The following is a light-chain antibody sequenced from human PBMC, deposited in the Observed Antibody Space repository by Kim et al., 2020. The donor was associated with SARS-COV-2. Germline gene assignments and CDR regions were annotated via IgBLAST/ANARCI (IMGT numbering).Light chain of an antibody. V-gene: IGKV1-6*01. CDR2: AAS. Sequence: AIQMTQSPSSLSAAVGDRVTITCRASQGISNELGWYQQEPGRASKILIYAASSLQSGVPSRFSGSGSGTDFTLTISSLQPEDSATYYCLQDYSYPRAFSQDTKVDIK. CDR1: QGISNE. CDR3: LQDYSYPRA. J-gene: IGKJ1*01.